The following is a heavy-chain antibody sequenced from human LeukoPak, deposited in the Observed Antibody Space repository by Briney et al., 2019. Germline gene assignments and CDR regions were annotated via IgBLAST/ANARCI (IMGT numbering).Heavy chain of an antibody. V-gene: IGHV4-39*07. CDR2: IYYTGST. CDR1: SGSISSSTYY. D-gene: IGHD5-24*01. CDR3: ARAVGTDGYNLWVY. J-gene: IGHJ4*02. Sequence: SETLSLTCTVSSGSISSSTYYWGWIRQPPWKGLEWIGTIYYTGSTYYNPSLKSRVTISVDTSKNQFSLKLTSVTAADTAVYYCARAVGTDGYNLWVYWGQGTLVTVSS.